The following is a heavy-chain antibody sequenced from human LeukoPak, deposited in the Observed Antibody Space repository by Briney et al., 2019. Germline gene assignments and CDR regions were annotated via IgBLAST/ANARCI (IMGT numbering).Heavy chain of an antibody. Sequence: PSETLSLTCAVYGGSFSGYYWSWIRQPPGKGLEWIREINHSGSTNYNPSLKSRVTISVDTSKNQFSLKLSSVTAADTAVHYCARAPFGDIVVVPAASQEGRDGYNYSDYWGQGTLVTVSS. CDR2: INHSGST. V-gene: IGHV4-34*01. D-gene: IGHD2-2*01. J-gene: IGHJ4*02. CDR1: GGSFSGYY. CDR3: ARAPFGDIVVVPAASQEGRDGYNYSDY.